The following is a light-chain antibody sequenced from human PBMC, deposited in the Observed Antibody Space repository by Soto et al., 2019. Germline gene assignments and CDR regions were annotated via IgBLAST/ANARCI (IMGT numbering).Light chain of an antibody. V-gene: IGLV4-69*01. CDR3: QTWGTGIVV. Sequence: QLVLTQSPSASASLGASLKLTCTLSSGHSNYAIARHQQQPEKGPRYLMNLNSDGSHNKGDGIPDRFSGSSSGAERYLIISSLQSEDEADYYCQTWGTGIVVFGGGTKLTVL. CDR1: SGHSNYA. CDR2: LNSDGSH. J-gene: IGLJ2*01.